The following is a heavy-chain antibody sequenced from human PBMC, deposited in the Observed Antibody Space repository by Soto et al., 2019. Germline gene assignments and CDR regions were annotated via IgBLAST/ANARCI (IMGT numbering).Heavy chain of an antibody. D-gene: IGHD6-13*01. V-gene: IGHV3-43*01. CDR3: AKDRLSHPLAGLPGDYYYGMDV. J-gene: IGHJ6*02. Sequence: PGGSLRLSCAASGFTFDDYTMHWVRQAPGKGLEWVSLISWDGGSTYYADSVKGRFTISRDNSKNSLYLQMNSLRTEDTALYYCAKDRLSHPLAGLPGDYYYGMDVWGQGTTVTVSS. CDR1: GFTFDDYT. CDR2: ISWDGGST.